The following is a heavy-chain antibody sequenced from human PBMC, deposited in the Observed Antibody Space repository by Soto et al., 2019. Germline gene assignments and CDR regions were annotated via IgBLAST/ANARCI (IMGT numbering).Heavy chain of an antibody. Sequence: EVQLVESGGGLVQPGGSLRLSCAASGFTFSSYWIHWVRQAAGKGLVWVSRIKGAGSRTDYADAVKGRFTISRDNAKNTVYLQMNSLRDEDTAVYYCARGLPGYHGMDVWGQGTTVTVSS. J-gene: IGHJ6*02. CDR1: GFTFSSYW. V-gene: IGHV3-74*01. CDR3: ARGLPGYHGMDV. D-gene: IGHD4-17*01. CDR2: IKGAGSRT.